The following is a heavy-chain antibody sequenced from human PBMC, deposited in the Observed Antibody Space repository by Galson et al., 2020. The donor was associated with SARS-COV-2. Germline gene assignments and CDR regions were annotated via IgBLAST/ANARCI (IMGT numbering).Heavy chain of an antibody. D-gene: IGHD3-10*01. CDR3: ARLRCGELSNHPDWFDP. CDR1: GSSISSSTYS. CDR2: IYYSGST. V-gene: IGHV4-39*07. Sequence: SETLSLTCTVSGSSISSSTYSWGWIRQPPGKGLEWIGSIYYSGSTYYNPSLKSRVTISVDTSKNQFSLKLSSVTAADTAVYYCARLRCGELSNHPDWFDPWGKGTLGTVSS. J-gene: IGHJ5*02.